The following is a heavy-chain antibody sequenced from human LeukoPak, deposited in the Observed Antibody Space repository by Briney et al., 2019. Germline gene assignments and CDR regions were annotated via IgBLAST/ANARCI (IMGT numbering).Heavy chain of an antibody. J-gene: IGHJ4*02. CDR3: ARGIRGRRTFDY. Sequence: GASVKVSCKASGYTFTSYDINWVRQATGQGLEWMGWMNPNSGNTGYAQKFQGRVTMTRNTSISTAYMELSSQRSEDTAVYYCARGIRGRRTFDYWGQGTLVTVSS. CDR1: GYTFTSYD. CDR2: MNPNSGNT. D-gene: IGHD3-16*01. V-gene: IGHV1-8*01.